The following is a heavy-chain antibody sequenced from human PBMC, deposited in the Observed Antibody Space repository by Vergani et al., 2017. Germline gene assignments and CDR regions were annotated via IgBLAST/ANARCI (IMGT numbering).Heavy chain of an antibody. CDR3: ARDPGYYYDSSGYYRVAYYYYGMDV. D-gene: IGHD3-22*01. V-gene: IGHV3-21*01. CDR2: IGSSSSYR. CDR1: GFTFSSYS. Sequence: EVQLVESGGGLVKPGGSLRLSCAASGFTFSSYSMNWVRQAPGKGLEWVSSIGSSSSYRYYADSVKGRFTISRDNAKNSLYLKMNSLRDVDMAVYYCARDPGYYYDSSGYYRVAYYYYGMDVWGQGTTVTVSS. J-gene: IGHJ6*02.